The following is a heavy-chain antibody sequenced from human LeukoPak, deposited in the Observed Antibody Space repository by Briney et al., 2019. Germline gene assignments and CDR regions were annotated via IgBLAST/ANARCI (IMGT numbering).Heavy chain of an antibody. D-gene: IGHD2-21*02. V-gene: IGHV3-23*01. CDR1: GFTFNNYA. CDR3: ASGDDSNFDY. Sequence: GGSLRLSCASSGFTFNNYAMTWVRQAPGKGLEWVSSITASGGSTYCADSVKGRFTISRDNSKNTLYLQMSSLRSEDTAVYYCASGDDSNFDYWGQGTLVTVSS. CDR2: ITASGGST. J-gene: IGHJ4*02.